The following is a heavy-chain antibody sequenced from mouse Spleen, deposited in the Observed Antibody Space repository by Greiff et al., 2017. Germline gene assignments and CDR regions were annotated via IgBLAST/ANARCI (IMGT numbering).Heavy chain of an antibody. V-gene: IGHV1-15*01. D-gene: IGHD3-1*01. CDR2: IDPETGGT. Sequence: VQLQQSGAELVRPGASVTLSCKASGYTFTDYEMHWVKQTPVHGLEWIGAIDPETGGTAYNQKFKGKAILTADKSSSTAYMELRSLTSEDSAVYYCTREGTVGGYFDVWGAGTTVTVSS. CDR1: GYTFTDYE. J-gene: IGHJ1*01. CDR3: TREGTVGGYFDV.